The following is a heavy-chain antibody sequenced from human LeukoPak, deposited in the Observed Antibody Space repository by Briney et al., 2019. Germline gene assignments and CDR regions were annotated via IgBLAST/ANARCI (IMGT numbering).Heavy chain of an antibody. V-gene: IGHV3-33*01. CDR3: AREESGHYSDF. D-gene: IGHD3-3*01. J-gene: IGHJ4*02. Sequence: GGSLRLSCEASGFTFTSFGMHWVRQAPGKGLEWVAVIWYDGSKKEYADSVKGRFTISRDDSKNTLYLQMNSLRVEDTAVYYCAREESGHYSDFWGQGTLVTVSS. CDR1: GFTFTSFG. CDR2: IWYDGSKK.